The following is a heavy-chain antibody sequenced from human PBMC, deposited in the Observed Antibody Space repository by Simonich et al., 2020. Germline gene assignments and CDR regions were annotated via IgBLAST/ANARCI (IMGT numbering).Heavy chain of an antibody. CDR1: GFTFSSYA. Sequence: QVQLVESGGGVVQPGRSLRLSCAASGFTFSSYAMHWVRQAPGKGLEWVAVISYDGSNKSYADSVKGRFTISRDNSKNTLYLQMNSLRAEDTAVYYCAREDLTGDAFDTWGQGTMVTVSS. CDR2: ISYDGSNK. CDR3: AREDLTGDAFDT. J-gene: IGHJ3*02. D-gene: IGHD7-27*01. V-gene: IGHV3-30*07.